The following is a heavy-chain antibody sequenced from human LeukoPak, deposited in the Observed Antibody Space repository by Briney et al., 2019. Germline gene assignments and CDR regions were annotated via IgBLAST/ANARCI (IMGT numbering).Heavy chain of an antibody. D-gene: IGHD3-22*01. Sequence: GGSLRLSCAASGFTFSSYSMNWVRQAPGKGLEWVSSISSSSSYIYYADSVKGRFTISRDNAKNSLYLQMNSLRAEDTAVYYCAAGDDSSGYYYPSPFQQWGQGTLVTVSS. CDR3: AAGDDSSGYYYPSPFQQ. CDR1: GFTFSSYS. J-gene: IGHJ1*01. CDR2: ISSSSSYI. V-gene: IGHV3-21*01.